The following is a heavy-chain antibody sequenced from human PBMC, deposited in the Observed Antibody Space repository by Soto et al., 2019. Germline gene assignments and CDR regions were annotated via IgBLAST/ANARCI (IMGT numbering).Heavy chain of an antibody. J-gene: IGHJ5*02. CDR3: ARGIRTWGEYVHNSFDP. D-gene: IGHD3-16*01. V-gene: IGHV4-4*02. Sequence: QVQLQESGPGLVKPSETLSLTCAVSGGSISTSNWWSWVRQPPEKGLDWIGEIYHTGTTNYNPSFKSRATISVDTSKNHLSLNLSSVTAADTAVYYCARGIRTWGEYVHNSFDPWGQGTLVTVSS. CDR1: GGSISTSNW. CDR2: IYHTGTT.